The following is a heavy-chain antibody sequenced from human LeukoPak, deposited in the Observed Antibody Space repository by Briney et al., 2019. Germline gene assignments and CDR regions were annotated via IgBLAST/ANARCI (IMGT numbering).Heavy chain of an antibody. J-gene: IGHJ6*03. CDR3: ARIYWPLESYYYYMDV. D-gene: IGHD2-8*02. CDR2: INDSGNT. Sequence: SETLSLTCTVSGGSLSRSGYFWGSVPQPPGTELERVGIINDSGNTHYRSSLKSRVTISVDTSKNQFSLKLNSVTAADTAVYYCARIYWPLESYYYYMDVWGKGTTVTVSS. V-gene: IGHV4-39*07. CDR1: GGSLSRSGYF.